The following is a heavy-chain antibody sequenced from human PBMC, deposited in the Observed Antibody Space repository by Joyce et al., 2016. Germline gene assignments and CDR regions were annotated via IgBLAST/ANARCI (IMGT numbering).Heavy chain of an antibody. Sequence: QVQLVQSETELKRPGTSVRVSCKTSGYTFSSYHIHWVRQAPGQSLLWIGSINLGNGNTRSSLAFQRRLTLTRDPSARTVYMELNDLGSEDTALYFCAERWSQKGCYFDFWGQGTLVIVSS. J-gene: IGHJ4*02. V-gene: IGHV1-3*01. CDR3: AERWSQKGCYFDF. CDR1: GYTFSSYH. D-gene: IGHD1-1*01. CDR2: INLGNGNT.